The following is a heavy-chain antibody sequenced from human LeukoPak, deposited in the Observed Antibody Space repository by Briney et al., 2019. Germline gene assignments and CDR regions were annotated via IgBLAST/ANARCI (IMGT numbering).Heavy chain of an antibody. CDR2: INHSGST. CDR3: ASGGYSSGWYYFDY. D-gene: IGHD6-19*01. J-gene: IGHJ4*02. CDR1: GGSISSSSYS. Sequence: SETLSLTCTVSGGSISSSSYSWTWIRQPPGKGLEWIGEINHSGSTNYNPSLKSRVTISVDTSKNQFSLKLSSVTAADTAVYYCASGGYSSGWYYFDYWGQGTLVTVSS. V-gene: IGHV4-39*07.